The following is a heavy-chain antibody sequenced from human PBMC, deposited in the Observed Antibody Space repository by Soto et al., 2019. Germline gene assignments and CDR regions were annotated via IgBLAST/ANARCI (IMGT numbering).Heavy chain of an antibody. D-gene: IGHD2-15*01. CDR1: GFSFSDYS. Sequence: LRLSCSASGFSFSDYSMTWVRQAPGGGLEWVSTLTPAGTTFYADSVKGRFTISRDNYRNTLSLQMYNLRAEDTARYYCAKRATTVPTPGNYFDCWGQGTLVTVSS. CDR3: AKRATTVPTPGNYFDC. J-gene: IGHJ4*02. V-gene: IGHV3-23*01. CDR2: LTPAGTT.